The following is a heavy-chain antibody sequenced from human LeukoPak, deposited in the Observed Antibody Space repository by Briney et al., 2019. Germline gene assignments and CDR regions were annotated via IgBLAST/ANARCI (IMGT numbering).Heavy chain of an antibody. CDR2: IYYSGST. D-gene: IGHD2-8*01. CDR3: ASRDCTNGVCSDY. J-gene: IGHJ4*02. Sequence: SETLSLTCTVSGGSISSGGYYWSWIRQHPGKGLEWIGYIYYSGSTYYNPSLKSRVTISVDTSKNQFSLKLSSVTAADTAVYYCASRDCTNGVCSDYWGQGTLVTVSS. V-gene: IGHV4-31*03. CDR1: GGSISSGGYY.